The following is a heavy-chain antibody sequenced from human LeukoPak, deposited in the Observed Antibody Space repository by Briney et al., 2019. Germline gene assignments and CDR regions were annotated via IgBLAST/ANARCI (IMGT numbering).Heavy chain of an antibody. CDR1: GFTFSSYG. D-gene: IGHD6-19*01. CDR2: ISYDGSNK. J-gene: IGHJ4*02. Sequence: PGGSLRLSCAASGFTFSSYGMHWVRQAPGKGLEWVAVISYDGSNKYYADSVKGRFTISRDNSKNTLYLQMNSLRAEDTAVYYCASGWVGLFDYWGQETLVTVSS. CDR3: ASGWVGLFDY. V-gene: IGHV3-30*03.